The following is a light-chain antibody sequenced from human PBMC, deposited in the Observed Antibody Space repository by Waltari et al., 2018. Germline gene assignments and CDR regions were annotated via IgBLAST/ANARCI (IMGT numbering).Light chain of an antibody. CDR2: DAS. CDR3: QQRKDWPLTT. Sequence: IVLTQSPATLSLFPGERATLPCRSSQNINNHLAWYQHKPGQAPRLLIHDASRRAVGIPARCSGSGSGTDFSLPISSLEPEEFAVYYCQQRKDWPLTTFGQGTRLEIK. V-gene: IGKV3-11*01. J-gene: IGKJ5*01. CDR1: QNINNH.